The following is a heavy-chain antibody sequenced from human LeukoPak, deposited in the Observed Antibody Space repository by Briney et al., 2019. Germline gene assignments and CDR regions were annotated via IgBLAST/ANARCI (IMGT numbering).Heavy chain of an antibody. D-gene: IGHD3-3*01. CDR1: GFTFSDYY. V-gene: IGHV3-11*04. CDR2: ISSSGSTI. CDR3: ASHLWVFGVVITPFDY. Sequence: GGSLRLSCAASGFTFSDYYMSWIRQAPGKGLEWVSYISSSGSTIYYANSAKGRFTISRDNAKNSLYLQMNSLRAEDTAVYYCASHLWVFGVVITPFDYWGQGTLVTVSS. J-gene: IGHJ4*02.